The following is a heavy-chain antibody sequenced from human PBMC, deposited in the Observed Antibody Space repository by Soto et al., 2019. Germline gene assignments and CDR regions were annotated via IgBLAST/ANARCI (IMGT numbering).Heavy chain of an antibody. V-gene: IGHV1-18*01. J-gene: IGHJ3*01. CDR2: ITPYNGNT. CDR3: ARISARRNDFDV. CDR1: NYLFGAFG. Sequence: QVQLVQSGAELKNPGASVKVSCQASNYLFGAFGISWVRQAPGQGLEWMGWITPYNGNTHYAEKFQDRVTMTADKSTTTAYMEVRRLTSDDTAVYFCARISARRNDFDVWGQGTVVTVSS.